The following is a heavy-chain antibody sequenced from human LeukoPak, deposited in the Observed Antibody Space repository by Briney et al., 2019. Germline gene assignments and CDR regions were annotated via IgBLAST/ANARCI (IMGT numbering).Heavy chain of an antibody. CDR2: ISNDGTNN. Sequence: QPGGSLRLSCAASGFAFSTYHMHWVRQAPGKGLEWVALISNDGTNNYYADSVRGRFTLSRDNSKNTMYLQMNSLRAEDTAVYYCAKDLGYSSSAGDWFDPWGQGTLVTVSS. CDR1: GFAFSTYH. CDR3: AKDLGYSSSAGDWFDP. D-gene: IGHD6-6*01. V-gene: IGHV3-30*18. J-gene: IGHJ5*02.